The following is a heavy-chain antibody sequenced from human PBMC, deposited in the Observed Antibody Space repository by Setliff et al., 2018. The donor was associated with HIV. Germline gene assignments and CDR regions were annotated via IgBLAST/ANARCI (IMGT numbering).Heavy chain of an antibody. J-gene: IGHJ6*03. Sequence: PSETLSLTCTVSGGSISSSGYYWGWIRQPPGKGLEWIGTIYYSGSTYYNPSLKSRVTISVDTSKNQFSLKLSSVTAADTAVYYCARGQFVSPGRPRHYMDVWGKGTSVTVSS. CDR2: IYYSGST. V-gene: IGHV4-39*01. CDR1: GGSISSSGYY. D-gene: IGHD6-6*01. CDR3: ARGQFVSPGRPRHYMDV.